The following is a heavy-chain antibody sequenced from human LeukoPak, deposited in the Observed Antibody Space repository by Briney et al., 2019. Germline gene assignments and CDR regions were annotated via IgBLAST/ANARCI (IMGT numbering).Heavy chain of an antibody. D-gene: IGHD3-10*01. CDR3: ARWAPHYYGSGSYLDY. CDR2: INAGNGNT. V-gene: IGHV1-3*01. J-gene: IGHJ4*02. CDR1: GYTFTSYA. Sequence: ASVKVSCKASGYTFTSYAMHWVRQAPGQRLEWMGWINAGNGNTKYSQKFQGRVTMTTDTSTSTAYMELRSLRSDDTAVYYCARWAPHYYGSGSYLDYWGQGTLVTVSS.